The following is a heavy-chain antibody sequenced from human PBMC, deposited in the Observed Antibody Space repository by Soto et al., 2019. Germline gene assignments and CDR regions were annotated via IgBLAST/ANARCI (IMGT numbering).Heavy chain of an antibody. CDR3: VCTSNWYFDY. Sequence: GGSLRLSCAASGFSFSVYDMNWVRQAPGKGLEWIASISTTGNDMFYADSAKGRFTISRDNAKNLVFLQMNSLRIEDTALYFCVCTSNWYFDYWGQGT. CDR1: GFSFSVYD. V-gene: IGHV3-48*03. D-gene: IGHD2-2*01. J-gene: IGHJ4*02. CDR2: ISTTGNDM.